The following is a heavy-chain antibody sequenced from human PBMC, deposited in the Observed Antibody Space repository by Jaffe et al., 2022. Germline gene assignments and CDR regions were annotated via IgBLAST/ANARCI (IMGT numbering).Heavy chain of an antibody. J-gene: IGHJ4*02. D-gene: IGHD3-22*01. CDR3: ARGRRRITMIVVVIPPDY. Sequence: EVQLVESGGGLVQPGGSLRLSCAASGFTFSSYEMNWVRQAPGKGLEWVSYISSSGSTIYYADSVKGRFTISRDNAKNSLYLQMNSLRAEDTAVYYCARGRRRITMIVVVIPPDYWGQGTLVTVSS. CDR1: GFTFSSYE. CDR2: ISSSGSTI. V-gene: IGHV3-48*03.